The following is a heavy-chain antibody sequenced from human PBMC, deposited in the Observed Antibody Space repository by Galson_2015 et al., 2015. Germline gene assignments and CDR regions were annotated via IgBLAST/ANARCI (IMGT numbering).Heavy chain of an antibody. J-gene: IGHJ4*02. CDR3: ARAPGIDYGGNSLDY. Sequence: SVKVSCKASGSTFTSYAMHWVRQAPGQRLEWMGWINAGNGNTKYSQKFQGRVTITRGTSASTAYMELSSLRSEDTAVYYCARAPGIDYGGNSLDYWGQGTLVTVSS. V-gene: IGHV1-3*01. D-gene: IGHD4-23*01. CDR2: INAGNGNT. CDR1: GSTFTSYA.